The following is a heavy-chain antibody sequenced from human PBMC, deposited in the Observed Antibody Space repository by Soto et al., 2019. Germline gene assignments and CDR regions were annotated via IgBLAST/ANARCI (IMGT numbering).Heavy chain of an antibody. D-gene: IGHD5-18*01. CDR1: GGTFSSYA. Sequence: SVKVSCKASGGTFSSYAISWVRQAPGQGLQWMGGIIPIFGTANYAQKFQGRVTITADESTSTAYMELSSLRSEDTAVYYCARDLVDTAMPSYYYGMDVWGQGTTVTVSS. CDR2: IIPIFGTA. CDR3: ARDLVDTAMPSYYYGMDV. V-gene: IGHV1-69*13. J-gene: IGHJ6*02.